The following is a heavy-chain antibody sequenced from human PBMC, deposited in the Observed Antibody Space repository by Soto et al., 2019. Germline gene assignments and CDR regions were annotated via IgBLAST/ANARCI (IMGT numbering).Heavy chain of an antibody. CDR3: TRLISAAQDY. Sequence: VLLEESGGGLVQPGWSLKLSCAASGFVFKDSSIHWVRQASGKGLEWVGRIRDRAFSYATAYAASVKGRFTISRDDSTNTAYLQMNSLKTEDTAIYYCTRLISAAQDYWGQGTLVTVSS. D-gene: IGHD3-10*01. J-gene: IGHJ4*02. CDR1: GFVFKDSS. V-gene: IGHV3-73*01. CDR2: IRDRAFSYAT.